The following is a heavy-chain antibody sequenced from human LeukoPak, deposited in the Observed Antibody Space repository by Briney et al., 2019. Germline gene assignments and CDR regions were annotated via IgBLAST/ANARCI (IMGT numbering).Heavy chain of an antibody. V-gene: IGHV4-4*07. CDR3: ARSRIAAAFVRGWFDP. Sequence: SETLSLTCTVSGGSISSYYWSWIRQPAGKGLEWIGRIYTSGSTNYNPSLRSRVTMSVDTSKNQFSLKLSSVTAADTAVYYCARSRIAAAFVRGWFDPWGQGTLVTVSS. J-gene: IGHJ5*02. CDR1: GGSISSYY. D-gene: IGHD6-13*01. CDR2: IYTSGST.